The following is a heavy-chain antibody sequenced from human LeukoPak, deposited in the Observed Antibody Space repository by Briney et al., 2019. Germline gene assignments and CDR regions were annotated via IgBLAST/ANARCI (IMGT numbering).Heavy chain of an antibody. D-gene: IGHD2-21*02. J-gene: IGHJ3*02. Sequence: SETLSLTCTVSGGSISSSSYYWGWIRQPPGKGLEWIGSIYYSGSTYYNPSLKSRVTISVDTSKNQFSLKLSSVTAADTAVYYCASSVVVTAPDAFDIWGQGTMVTVSS. CDR1: GGSISSSSYY. V-gene: IGHV4-39*07. CDR3: ASSVVVTAPDAFDI. CDR2: IYYSGST.